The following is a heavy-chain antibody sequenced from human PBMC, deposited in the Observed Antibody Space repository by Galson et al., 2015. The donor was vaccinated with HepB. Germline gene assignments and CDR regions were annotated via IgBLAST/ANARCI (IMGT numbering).Heavy chain of an antibody. CDR3: ARDVTYCSSASCNSEYYYYYMDV. Sequence: SVKVSCKASGYTLTSYGISWVRQAPGQGLEWMGWISPYNGKINYAHKFQGRVTLTTDTSSSTAYLDLRSLRSDDTAVYYCARDVTYCSSASCNSEYYYYYMDVWGKGTTVTVSS. CDR2: ISPYNGKI. D-gene: IGHD2-2*01. CDR1: GYTLTSYG. V-gene: IGHV1-18*01. J-gene: IGHJ6*03.